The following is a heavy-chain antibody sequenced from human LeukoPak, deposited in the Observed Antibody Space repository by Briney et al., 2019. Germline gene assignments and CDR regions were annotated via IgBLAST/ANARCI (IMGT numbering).Heavy chain of an antibody. D-gene: IGHD3-22*01. CDR3: ARDQADSSGYLFDY. V-gene: IGHV1-69*10. CDR2: IIPILGIA. J-gene: IGHJ4*02. Sequence: SVKVSCKASGGTFSSYTISWVRQAPGQGLEWMGGIIPILGIANYAQKFQGRVTITADKSTSTAYMELSSLRSEDTAVYYCARDQADSSGYLFDYWGQGTLVTVSS. CDR1: GGTFSSYT.